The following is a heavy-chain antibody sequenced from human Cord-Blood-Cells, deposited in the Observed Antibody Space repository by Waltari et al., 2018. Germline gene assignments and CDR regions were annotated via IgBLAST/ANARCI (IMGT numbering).Heavy chain of an antibody. CDR3: ARDLWGSDAFDI. D-gene: IGHD7-27*01. V-gene: IGHV3-33*01. Sequence: QVQLVESGGVVVQPGRFLRLSCAASGSTFGSYGMHWVRQAPGKGLEWVAVIWYDGSNKYYADSVKGRFTISRDNSKNTLYLQMNSLRAEDTAVYYCARDLWGSDAFDIWGQGTMVTVSS. J-gene: IGHJ3*02. CDR1: GSTFGSYG. CDR2: IWYDGSNK.